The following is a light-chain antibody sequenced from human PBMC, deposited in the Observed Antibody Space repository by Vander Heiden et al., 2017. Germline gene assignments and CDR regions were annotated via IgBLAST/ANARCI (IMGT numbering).Light chain of an antibody. V-gene: IGLV3-1*01. CDR1: KLGDKY. CDR3: QAWDSSTYV. CDR2: QDS. J-gene: IGLJ1*01. Sequence: SSELTRPPPVSVSPGQTASITCSGDKLGDKYACWYQQKPGQSPVLVIYQDSKRPSGIPERFSGSNSGNTATLTISGTQAMDEADYYCQAWDSSTYVFGTGTKVTGL.